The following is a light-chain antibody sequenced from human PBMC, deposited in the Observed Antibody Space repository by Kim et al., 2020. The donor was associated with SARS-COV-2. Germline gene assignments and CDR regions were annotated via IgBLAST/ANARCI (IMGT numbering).Light chain of an antibody. CDR3: QTWDTGMV. Sequence: GASVKLTCTLGSERGDYAIAWHQQQPQKGRRYLMNLTNNGRHAKGGGIPDRFSCSSSGAERYLSISSLQSEDEADYYCQTWDTGMVFGGGTQLTVL. J-gene: IGLJ2*01. CDR2: LTNNGRH. V-gene: IGLV4-69*01. CDR1: SERGDYA.